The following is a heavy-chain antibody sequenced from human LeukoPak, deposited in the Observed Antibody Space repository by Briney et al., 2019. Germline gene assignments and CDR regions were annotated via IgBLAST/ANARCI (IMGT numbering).Heavy chain of an antibody. CDR3: AREATGGGYNFDY. CDR2: INPSGSII. D-gene: IGHD5-24*01. Sequence: GGSLRLSCAASGFTFNSYEMIWVRQAPGKGLEWISYINPSGSIIYYADSVKGRFTISSDNAKHSLYLQMNSLRVEDTAVYSCAREATGGGYNFDYWGQGVLVTVSS. V-gene: IGHV3-48*03. J-gene: IGHJ4*02. CDR1: GFTFNSYE.